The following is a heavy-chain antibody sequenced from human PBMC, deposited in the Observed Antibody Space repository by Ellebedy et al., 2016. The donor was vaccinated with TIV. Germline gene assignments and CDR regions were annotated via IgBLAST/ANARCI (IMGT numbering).Heavy chain of an antibody. CDR3: AIGTSSSVAFDI. D-gene: IGHD6-6*01. Sequence: AASVKVSCKASGYTFTGYDMHWVRQAPGQGLEWMGWIIPNSGGTNYAQKFQGRVTMTRDTSISTAYMELSRLRSDDTAVYYCAIGTSSSVAFDIWGQGTMVTVSS. CDR1: GYTFTGYD. CDR2: IIPNSGGT. V-gene: IGHV1-2*02. J-gene: IGHJ3*02.